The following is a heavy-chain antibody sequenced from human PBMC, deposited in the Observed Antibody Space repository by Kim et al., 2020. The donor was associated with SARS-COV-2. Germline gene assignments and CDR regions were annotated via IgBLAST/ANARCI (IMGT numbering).Heavy chain of an antibody. D-gene: IGHD6-13*01. CDR1: GGSFSGYY. CDR3: ARGGYRSSWYGRRNWFDP. J-gene: IGHJ5*02. V-gene: IGHV4-34*01. CDR2: INHSGST. Sequence: SETLSLTCAVYGGSFSGYYWSWIRQPPGKGLEWIGEINHSGSTNYNPSLKSRVTISVDTSKNQFSLKLSSVTAADTAVYYCARGGYRSSWYGRRNWFDPWGQGTLVTVSS.